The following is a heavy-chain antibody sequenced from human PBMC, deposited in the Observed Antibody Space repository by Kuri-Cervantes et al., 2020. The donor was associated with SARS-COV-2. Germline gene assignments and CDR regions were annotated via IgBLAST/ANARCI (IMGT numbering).Heavy chain of an antibody. CDR2: IYTSGST. J-gene: IGHJ4*02. D-gene: IGHD1-1*01. CDR3: ARELERSNGNFDY. CDR1: GGSISSYY. V-gene: IGHV4-4*07. Sequence: SETLSLTCTVSGGSISSYYWSWIRQPAGKGLEWIGRIYTSGSTNYNPSLKSRVTMSVDTSKNQFSLQLNSVTPEDTAVYYCARELERSNGNFDYWGQGTLVTVSS.